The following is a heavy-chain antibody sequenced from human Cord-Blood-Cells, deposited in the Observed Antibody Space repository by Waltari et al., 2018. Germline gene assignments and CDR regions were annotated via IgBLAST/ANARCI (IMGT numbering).Heavy chain of an antibody. CDR3: ARTGLWAAAGQYFQH. J-gene: IGHJ1*01. CDR1: GFTFSSYW. D-gene: IGHD6-13*01. V-gene: IGHV3-7*01. Sequence: EVQLVESGGGLVQPGGSLRLSCAASGFTFSSYWMSWVRQAPGKGLEWVANIKQDGSEKYYVDSVKGRFTISRDNAKNSLYLQMNSLRAEDTAVYYCARTGLWAAAGQYFQHWGQGTLVTVSS. CDR2: IKQDGSEK.